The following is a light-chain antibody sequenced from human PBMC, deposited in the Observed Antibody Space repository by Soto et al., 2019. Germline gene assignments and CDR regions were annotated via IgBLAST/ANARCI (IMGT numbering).Light chain of an antibody. CDR3: QQYGSSMYI. V-gene: IGKV3-20*01. J-gene: IGKJ2*01. CDR2: GAS. CDR1: QSVSSSH. Sequence: EIVLTQSPGTLSLSPGERATLSCRASQSVSSSHLAWYQQKPGQAPRLLIYGASTRATGIPDRFSGSGSGTEFTLTISRLEPEDVAVYYCQQYGSSMYIFGPATKLEIK.